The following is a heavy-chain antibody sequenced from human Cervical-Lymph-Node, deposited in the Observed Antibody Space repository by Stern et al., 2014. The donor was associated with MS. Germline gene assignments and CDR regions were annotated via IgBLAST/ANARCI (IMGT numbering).Heavy chain of an antibody. CDR1: GYSFTTYW. CDR2: IYPGHSET. J-gene: IGHJ4*02. V-gene: IGHV5-51*01. Sequence: EVQLVESGAEVKEPGESLKISCKGSGYSFTTYWIGWVRQVPGKGLELVAIIYPGHSETKYSPSFQGQVTISADESITTAFLQWSSLKASDTATYYCVRQDGGLSWHLLGYWGQGTLVIVSS. CDR3: VRQDGGLSWHLLGY. D-gene: IGHD3-10*01.